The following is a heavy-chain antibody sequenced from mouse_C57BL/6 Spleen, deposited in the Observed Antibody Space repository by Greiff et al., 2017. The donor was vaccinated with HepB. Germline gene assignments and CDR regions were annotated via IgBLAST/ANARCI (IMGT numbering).Heavy chain of an antibody. V-gene: IGHV1-42*01. CDR2: INPSTGGT. D-gene: IGHD4-1*01. CDR3: ARDPSDWGFAY. Sequence: EVQLQQSGPELVKPGASVKISCKASGYSFTGYYMNWVKQSPEKSLEWIGEINPSTGGTTYNQKFKAKATLTVDKSSSTAYMQLKSLTSEDSAVYYCARDPSDWGFAYWGQGTLVTVSA. J-gene: IGHJ3*01. CDR1: GYSFTGYY.